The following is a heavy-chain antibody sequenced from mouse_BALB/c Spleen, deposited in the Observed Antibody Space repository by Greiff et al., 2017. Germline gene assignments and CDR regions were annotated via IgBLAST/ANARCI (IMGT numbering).Heavy chain of an antibody. CDR1: GYTFTDYA. CDR3: AIYDDGFAY. J-gene: IGHJ3*01. CDR2: ISTYYGDA. Sequence: QVQLQQSGAELVRPGVSVKISCKGSGYTFTDYAMHWVKQSHAKSLEWIGVISTYYGDASYNQKFKGKATMTVDKSSSTAYMELARLTSEDSAIYYCAIYDDGFAYWGQGTLVTVSA. D-gene: IGHD2-12*01. V-gene: IGHV1S137*01.